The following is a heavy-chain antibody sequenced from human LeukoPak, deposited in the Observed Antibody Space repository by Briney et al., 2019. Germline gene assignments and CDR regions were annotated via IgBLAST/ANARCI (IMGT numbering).Heavy chain of an antibody. J-gene: IGHJ6*02. CDR1: GGSISSSSYY. Sequence: SETLSLTCTVSGGSISSSSYYWGWIRQPPGKGLEWIGSIYYSGSTYYNPSLKSRVTISLDTYKNQFSLKLNSVTAADTAVYYCARSNEWVGDWPSVYYYGLDVWGQGTTVTVSS. D-gene: IGHD3-10*01. V-gene: IGHV4-39*07. CDR3: ARSNEWVGDWPSVYYYGLDV. CDR2: IYYSGST.